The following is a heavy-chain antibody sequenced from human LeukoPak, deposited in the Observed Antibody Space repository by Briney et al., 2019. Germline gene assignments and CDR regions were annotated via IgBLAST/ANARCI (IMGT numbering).Heavy chain of an antibody. V-gene: IGHV1-3*03. D-gene: IGHD3-22*01. CDR3: ARGRPNYYDSSGYYYDY. J-gene: IGHJ4*02. CDR2: INACNGNT. CDR1: GYTFTSYA. Sequence: ASVKVSCKASGYTFTSYAMHWVRQAPGQRREWMGWINACNGNTKYSQEFQGRVTITRDTSASTAYMELSSLRSEDMAVYYCARGRPNYYDSSGYYYDYWGQGTLVTVSS.